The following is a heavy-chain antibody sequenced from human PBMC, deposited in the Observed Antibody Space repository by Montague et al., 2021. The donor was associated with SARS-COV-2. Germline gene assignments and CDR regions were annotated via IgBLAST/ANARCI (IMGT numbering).Heavy chain of an antibody. J-gene: IGHJ3*02. CDR2: VNQSGTT. V-gene: IGHV4-34*01. CDR3: AGGRRPVVVPGAGPAGRAFDI. CDR1: GGSFSNYY. Sequence: SETLSLTCAISGGSFSNYYWSWIRQPPGKRLEWIGEVNQSGTTIYNPSVKSGVTISEDTSKNQFYLRLNSVTAADTAVYYCAGGRRPVVVPGAGPAGRAFDIWGQGTMVTVSS. D-gene: IGHD2-2*01.